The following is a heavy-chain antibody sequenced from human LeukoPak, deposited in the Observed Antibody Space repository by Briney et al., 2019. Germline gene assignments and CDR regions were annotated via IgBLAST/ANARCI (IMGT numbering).Heavy chain of an antibody. CDR1: GFTFRDYA. J-gene: IGHJ4*02. D-gene: IGHD5-12*01. V-gene: IGHV3-23*01. CDR2: ISGTGGST. Sequence: GGSLRLSCAASGFTFRDYAMNWVRQAPGKGLEWVSAISGTGGSTYYADSVKGRFTISRDNSKNTLYLQMNSLRAEDTAVYYCAKDPSMVATFLGELWGQGALVTVSS. CDR3: AKDPSMVATFLGEL.